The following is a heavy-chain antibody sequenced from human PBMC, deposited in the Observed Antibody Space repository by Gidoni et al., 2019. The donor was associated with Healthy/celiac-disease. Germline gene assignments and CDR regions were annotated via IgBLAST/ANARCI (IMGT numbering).Heavy chain of an antibody. CDR1: GFTFTSSA. CDR3: AAAAGRDYYYYYYMDV. V-gene: IGHV1-58*01. Sequence: HMQLVQSGPEVKKPGTSVKVSCKASGFTFTSSAVQWVRQARGQRLEWIGWIVVGSGNTNYAQKFQERVTITRDMSTSTAYMELSSLRSEDTAVYYCAAAAGRDYYYYYYMDVWGKGTTVTVSS. CDR2: IVVGSGNT. J-gene: IGHJ6*03.